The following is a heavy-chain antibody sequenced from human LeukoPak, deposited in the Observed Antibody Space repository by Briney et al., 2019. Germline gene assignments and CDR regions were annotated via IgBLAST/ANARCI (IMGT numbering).Heavy chain of an antibody. Sequence: GGSLKLSCAASGFIFSDSAIQWVRQASGKGLEWVGRIRSKTNSYATAYGASVKGRFTFSRDDSKNTAYLQMNSLKIEDTAAYYYTGGNDYWGQGTLVTVSS. CDR3: TGGNDY. D-gene: IGHD4-23*01. CDR2: IRSKTNSYAT. V-gene: IGHV3-73*01. J-gene: IGHJ4*02. CDR1: GFIFSDSA.